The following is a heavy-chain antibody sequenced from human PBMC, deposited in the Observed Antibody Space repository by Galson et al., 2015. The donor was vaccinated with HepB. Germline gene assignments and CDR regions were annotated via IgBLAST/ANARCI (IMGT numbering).Heavy chain of an antibody. CDR3: ATSDLRMIREIISLGY. J-gene: IGHJ4*02. Sequence: SVKVSCKVSGSTVTELSMHWVRQAPGKGLEWVGGIDPEDGEPLYGEIFQGRVTLTEDPSTDTFFLDVTSLRSEDTAVYYCATSDLRMIREIISLGYWGEGTLVTVSS. CDR2: IDPEDGEP. V-gene: IGHV1-24*01. CDR1: GSTVTELS. D-gene: IGHD3-10*01.